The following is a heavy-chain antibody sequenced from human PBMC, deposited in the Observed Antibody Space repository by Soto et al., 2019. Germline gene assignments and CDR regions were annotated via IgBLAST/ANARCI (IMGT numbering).Heavy chain of an antibody. D-gene: IGHD6-13*01. Sequence: ETLSLTCTVYGGSFSGYYWSWIRQPPGKGLEWIGEINHSGSTNYNPSLKSRVTISVDTSKNQFSLKLSSVTAADTAVYYCARAPDAGRRRQQLGLDYWGQGTLVTVSS. CDR1: GGSFSGYY. J-gene: IGHJ4*02. V-gene: IGHV4-34*01. CDR3: ARAPDAGRRRQQLGLDY. CDR2: INHSGST.